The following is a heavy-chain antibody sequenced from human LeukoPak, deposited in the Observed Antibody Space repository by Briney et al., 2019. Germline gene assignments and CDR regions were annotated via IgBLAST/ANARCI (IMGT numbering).Heavy chain of an antibody. CDR1: GDSISSSSYY. J-gene: IGHJ4*02. CDR3: ASGVSRYYDSRGYFDY. V-gene: IGHV4-39*07. Sequence: SETLSLTCTVSGDSISSSSYYWGWIRQPPGKGLEWIGSIYYSGTTYYSPSLKSRVTISVDTSKNLFSLKLSSVTAADTAVYYCASGVSRYYDSRGYFDYWGQGTLVTVSS. D-gene: IGHD3-22*01. CDR2: IYYSGTT.